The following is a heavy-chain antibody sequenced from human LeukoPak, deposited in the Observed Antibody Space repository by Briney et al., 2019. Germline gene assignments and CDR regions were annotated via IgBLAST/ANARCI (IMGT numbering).Heavy chain of an antibody. J-gene: IGHJ4*02. CDR3: ARVGQWRTFDY. CDR1: GFTFSDYY. Sequence: GGSLRLSCAASGFTFSDYYMNWIRQAPGKGLEWVSYISSSGSTIYYADSVKGRFTISGDDAKNSLYLQMNSLRAEDTAVYYCARVGQWRTFDYWGQGTLVTVSS. D-gene: IGHD6-19*01. CDR2: ISSSGSTI. V-gene: IGHV3-11*01.